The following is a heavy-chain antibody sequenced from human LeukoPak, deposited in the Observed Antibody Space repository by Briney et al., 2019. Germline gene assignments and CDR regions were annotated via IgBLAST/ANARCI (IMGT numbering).Heavy chain of an antibody. CDR3: AREAVGGAGDAFDI. CDR1: GFTFSSYA. CDR2: IKQDGSEK. V-gene: IGHV3-7*01. J-gene: IGHJ3*02. D-gene: IGHD3-10*01. Sequence: PGGSLRLSCAASGFTFSSYAMSWVRQAPGKGLEWVANIKQDGSEKHYVDSVKGRFTISRDNAKNSLYLQMNSLRAEDTAVYYCAREAVGGAGDAFDIWGQGTMVTVSS.